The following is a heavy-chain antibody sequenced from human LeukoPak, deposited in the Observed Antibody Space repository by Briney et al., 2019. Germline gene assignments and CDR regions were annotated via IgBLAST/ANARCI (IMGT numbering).Heavy chain of an antibody. CDR1: GYTFTNYW. CDR2: IYPVDSDT. V-gene: IGHV5-51*01. Sequence: GESLKISCKGSGYTFTNYWIAWGRQMPGKGLEWMGIIYPVDSDTRYSQSFQGQGTISSDRSISTASLQWNSLKASDTAMYYCASLWADSRSGFDTWGQGTMVTVSS. D-gene: IGHD3-3*01. CDR3: ASLWADSRSGFDT. J-gene: IGHJ3*02.